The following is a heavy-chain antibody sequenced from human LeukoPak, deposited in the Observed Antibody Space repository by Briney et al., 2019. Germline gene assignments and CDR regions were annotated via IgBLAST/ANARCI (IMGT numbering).Heavy chain of an antibody. D-gene: IGHD2-21*02. CDR1: GYTFTRYG. J-gene: IGHJ4*02. Sequence: ASVKVSCKPSGYTFTRYGISWVRQAPGQGLEWMGWISPYNGNTNYAQKFQGRVTMTTDTSTSTAYMELRSLRSGDTALYYCARSKRRGDLLDYWGQGILVTVSS. CDR2: ISPYNGNT. CDR3: ARSKRRGDLLDY. V-gene: IGHV1-18*01.